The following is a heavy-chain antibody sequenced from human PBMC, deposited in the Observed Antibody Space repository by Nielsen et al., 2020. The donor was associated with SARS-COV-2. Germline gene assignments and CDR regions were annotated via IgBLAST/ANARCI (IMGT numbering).Heavy chain of an antibody. V-gene: IGHV4-4*02. J-gene: IGHJ5*01. CDR3: ARVDYGDYGAGMWFDS. CDR1: GASISSSNW. D-gene: IGHD4-17*01. Sequence: GSLRLSCAVSGASISSSNWWSWVRQPPGKGLEWIGEIYHSGKTNYNPSLKSRVTISVDKSKNQFSLSLTSVTAADTAVYYCARVDYGDYGAGMWFDSWGQGVLVTVSS. CDR2: IYHSGKT.